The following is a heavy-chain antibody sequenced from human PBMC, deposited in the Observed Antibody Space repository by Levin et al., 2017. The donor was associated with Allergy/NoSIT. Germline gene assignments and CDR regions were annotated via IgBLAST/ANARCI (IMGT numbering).Heavy chain of an antibody. CDR1: GFSLNTEKVG. Sequence: QSGPTLVKPAQTLTLTCTFSGFSLNTEKVGVGWIRQPPGKALEWLALIYWDDNNHYNPSLSSRLTITKDASQNQVALTVTNIDAADTATYYCAHSRPQDYYDNSGYYFDFWGQGTLVTVSS. CDR3: AHSRPQDYYDNSGYYFDF. J-gene: IGHJ4*02. CDR2: IYWDDNN. D-gene: IGHD3-22*01. V-gene: IGHV2-5*02.